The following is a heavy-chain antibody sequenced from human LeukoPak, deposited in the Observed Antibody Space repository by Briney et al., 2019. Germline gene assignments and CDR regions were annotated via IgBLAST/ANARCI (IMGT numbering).Heavy chain of an antibody. CDR2: ISTSSSNI. V-gene: IGHV3-48*04. D-gene: IGHD3-3*01. CDR1: GFTFSSYN. Sequence: GGSLRLSCAASGFTFSSYNMNWVRQAPGKGLEWGSYISTSSSNIYYAGSVKGRFTVSRDNAKNSLYLQMDTLRAEDTAVYYCATAGLTVGNYELFDCWGQGTLVTVSS. J-gene: IGHJ4*02. CDR3: ATAGLTVGNYELFDC.